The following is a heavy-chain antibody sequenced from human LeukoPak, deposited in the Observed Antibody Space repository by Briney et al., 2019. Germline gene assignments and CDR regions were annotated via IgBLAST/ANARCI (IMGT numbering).Heavy chain of an antibody. V-gene: IGHV3-30-3*01. Sequence: PGGSLRLSCAASGFTFSSYAMHWVRQAPGKGLEWVAVISYDGSNKYYADSVKGRFTISRDNSKNTLYLQMNSLRSDDTAVYYCARGNSSSSRWAIDYWGQGTLVTVSS. D-gene: IGHD6-6*01. CDR2: ISYDGSNK. J-gene: IGHJ4*02. CDR3: ARGNSSSSRWAIDY. CDR1: GFTFSSYA.